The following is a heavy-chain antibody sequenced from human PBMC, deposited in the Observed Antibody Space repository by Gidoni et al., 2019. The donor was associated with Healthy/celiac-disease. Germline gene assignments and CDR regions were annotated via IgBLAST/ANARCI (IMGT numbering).Heavy chain of an antibody. CDR1: GGSFSGYY. V-gene: IGHV4-34*01. CDR2: INHSGST. J-gene: IGHJ6*02. Sequence: QVQLQQWGAGLLKPSETLSLTCAVYGGSFSGYYWSWIRQPPGKGLEWIGEINHSGSTNYNPSLKSRVTISVDTSKNQFSLKLSSVTAADTAVYYCARGWDDYVWGSYRYRYGMDVWGQGTTVTVSS. CDR3: ARGWDDYVWGSYRYRYGMDV. D-gene: IGHD3-16*02.